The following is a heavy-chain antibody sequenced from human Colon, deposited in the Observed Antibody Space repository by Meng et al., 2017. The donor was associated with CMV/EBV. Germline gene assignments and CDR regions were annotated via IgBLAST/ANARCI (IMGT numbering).Heavy chain of an antibody. CDR2: IYWDDDK. V-gene: IGHV2-5*02. CDR3: AHKSLPAAFFDY. D-gene: IGHD2-2*01. CDR1: GFSLNTYEVG. Sequence: QLNWQESRPTLVKPTQTLPLTCTFSGFSLNTYEVGVGWFRQPPGKAPEWLALIYWDDDKRYRSSLGNRLTLTHDASKNQVVLTMTDMDPVDTATYYCAHKSLPAAFFDYWSQGTLVTVSS. J-gene: IGHJ4*02.